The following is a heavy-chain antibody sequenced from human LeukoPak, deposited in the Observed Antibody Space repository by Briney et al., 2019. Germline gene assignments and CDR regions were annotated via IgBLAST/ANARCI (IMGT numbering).Heavy chain of an antibody. V-gene: IGHV3-23*01. CDR3: TIDLMTGFSSGWHFGY. CDR1: GLTFKNFA. Sequence: GGSLRLSCAVSGLTFKNFAMSWVRQAPGKGLEWLAVTSGDGDGTHYADSVRGHFVISTDKSKKTSFLHMNSLRAEDTAVYYCTIDLMTGFSSGWHFGYWGQGTLATVSS. CDR2: TSGDGDGT. D-gene: IGHD6-19*01. J-gene: IGHJ4*02.